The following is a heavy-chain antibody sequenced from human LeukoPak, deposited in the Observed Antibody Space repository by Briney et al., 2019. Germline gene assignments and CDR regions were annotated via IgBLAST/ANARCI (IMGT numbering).Heavy chain of an antibody. Sequence: GGSLRLSCAASGFTFSSYSMNWVRQAPGKGLEWVSYISSSSSTIYYADSVKGRFTISRDNAKNSLYLQMNSLRGEDTALYYCAKEAYSSSSMDVWGQGTTVTVSS. J-gene: IGHJ6*02. CDR3: AKEAYSSSSMDV. CDR1: GFTFSSYS. D-gene: IGHD6-13*01. V-gene: IGHV3-48*01. CDR2: ISSSSSTI.